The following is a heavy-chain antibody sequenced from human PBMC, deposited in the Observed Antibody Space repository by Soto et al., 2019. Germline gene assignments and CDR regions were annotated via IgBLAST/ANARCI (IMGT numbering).Heavy chain of an antibody. D-gene: IGHD1-1*01. CDR1: GFTFSNYD. V-gene: IGHV3-13*01. Sequence: GGSLRLSCAASGFTFSNYDMHWVRQATGKGLEWVSAIGTAGDTYYPGSVKGRFTISRENAKNSLYLQMNSLRAGDTAVYYCARARRFRAVQNYYYYYYMDVWGKGTTVTVSS. CDR3: ARARRFRAVQNYYYYYYMDV. J-gene: IGHJ6*03. CDR2: IGTAGDT.